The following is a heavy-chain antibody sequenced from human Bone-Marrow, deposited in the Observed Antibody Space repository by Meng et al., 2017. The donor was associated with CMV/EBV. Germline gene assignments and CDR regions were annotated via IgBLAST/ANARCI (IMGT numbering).Heavy chain of an antibody. Sequence: GGSLRLSCAASGFTFSAYNMNWVRQAPGKGLEWVSSISSSSSYIYYADSVKGRFTISRDNAKNSLYLQMNSLRAEDTAVYYCASSPLYDSSGYYLRGAFDIWGQGTMVTVSS. CDR3: ASSPLYDSSGYYLRGAFDI. V-gene: IGHV3-21*01. D-gene: IGHD3-22*01. CDR1: GFTFSAYN. CDR2: ISSSSSYI. J-gene: IGHJ3*02.